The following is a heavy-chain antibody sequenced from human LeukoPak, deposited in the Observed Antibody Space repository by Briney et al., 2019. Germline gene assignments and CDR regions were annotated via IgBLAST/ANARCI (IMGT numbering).Heavy chain of an antibody. CDR2: IYTSGST. CDR1: GGSISSGSYY. V-gene: IGHV4-61*02. D-gene: IGHD2-2*01. Sequence: SQTLSLTCTVSGGSISSGSYYWSWIRQPAGKGLEWIGRIYTSGSTNYNPSLKSRVTISVDTSKNQFSLKLSSVTAADTAVYYCARECSSTSCYEASAFDIWGQGTMVTVSS. J-gene: IGHJ3*02. CDR3: ARECSSTSCYEASAFDI.